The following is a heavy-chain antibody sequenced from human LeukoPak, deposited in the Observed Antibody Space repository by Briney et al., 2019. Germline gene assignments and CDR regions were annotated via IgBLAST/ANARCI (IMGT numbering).Heavy chain of an antibody. J-gene: IGHJ5*02. V-gene: IGHV4-30-4*01. D-gene: IGHD2-2*01. CDR3: ARDPGEDCSSTSCYSWFDP. Sequence: SETLSLTCTVSGGSLSSGDYYWRWIRQPPGTGLEWIGYIYYSGSTYYNPSLKSRVTISVDTSKNQFSLKLSSVTAADTAVYYCARDPGEDCSSTSCYSWFDPWGQGTLVTVSS. CDR1: GGSLSSGDYY. CDR2: IYYSGST.